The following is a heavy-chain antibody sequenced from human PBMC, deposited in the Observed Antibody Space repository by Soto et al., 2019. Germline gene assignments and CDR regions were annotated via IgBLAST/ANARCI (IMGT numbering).Heavy chain of an antibody. CDR1: GFIFSSYT. J-gene: IGHJ6*03. CDR2: ILYDGSNK. CDR3: AKGSQPSYYYMDV. Sequence: GGSLRLSCAASGFIFSSYTMHWVRQAPGKGLEWVAVILYDGSNKYYADSVKGRFTISRDNSKNTLYLQMSGLRADDTAVYYCAKGSQPSYYYMDVWGKGTTVTVSS. V-gene: IGHV3-30*18.